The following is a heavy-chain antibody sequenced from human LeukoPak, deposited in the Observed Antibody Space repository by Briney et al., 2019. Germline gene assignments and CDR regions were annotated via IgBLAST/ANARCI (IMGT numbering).Heavy chain of an antibody. J-gene: IGHJ3*02. D-gene: IGHD5-12*01. CDR3: ARAGERGYNGYDDAFDI. CDR1: GGSISSYY. V-gene: IGHV4-59*01. Sequence: KTSETLSLTCTVSGGSISSYYWSWIRQPPGKGLEWIGYIYDSGSTKYNPSLKSRLTISVDTSKNQFSLKLSSVTAADTAIYYCARAGERGYNGYDDAFDIWGQGTMVTVSS. CDR2: IYDSGST.